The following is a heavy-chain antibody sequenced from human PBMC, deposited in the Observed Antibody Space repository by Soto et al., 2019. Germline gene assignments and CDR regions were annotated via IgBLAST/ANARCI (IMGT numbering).Heavy chain of an antibody. CDR3: ARDLVAAAGTLDYYSYYMDV. Sequence: QVQLVQAGAEVKKPGASVKVSCKASGYTFTSYAMHWVRQAPGQRLEWMGWINAGNGNTKYSQKFQGRVTITRDTSASTAYMELSSLRSEDTAVYYCARDLVAAAGTLDYYSYYMDVWGKGTTVTVSS. D-gene: IGHD6-13*01. V-gene: IGHV1-3*01. CDR2: INAGNGNT. J-gene: IGHJ6*03. CDR1: GYTFTSYA.